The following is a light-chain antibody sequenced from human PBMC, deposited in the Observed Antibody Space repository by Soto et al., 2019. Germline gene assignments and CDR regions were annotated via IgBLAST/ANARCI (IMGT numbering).Light chain of an antibody. CDR1: SSDVGGYNY. J-gene: IGLJ2*01. Sequence: QSVLTQPASVSGSPGQSITISCTGTSSDVGGYNYVSWYQQHPGKAPKLMIYDVSNRPSGVSNRFSGSKSGNTASLTISGLQAEDEGDYYCSSYTSSSTPRVFGGGTKLTVL. CDR3: SSYTSSSTPRV. CDR2: DVS. V-gene: IGLV2-14*01.